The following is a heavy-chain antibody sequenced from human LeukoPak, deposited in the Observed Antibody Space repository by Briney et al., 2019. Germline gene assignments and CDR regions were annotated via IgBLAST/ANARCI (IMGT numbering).Heavy chain of an antibody. J-gene: IGHJ4*02. V-gene: IGHV3-66*04. Sequence: GGSLRLSCAASGFTFSSYSMNWVRQAPGKGLDWVSVIYSGGSTYYADSVKGRFTISGDNSKNTLYLQMNSLRAEDTAVYYCARPPGYYYDSSGYALRDYWGQGTLVTVSS. CDR2: IYSGGST. CDR1: GFTFSSYS. D-gene: IGHD3-22*01. CDR3: ARPPGYYYDSSGYALRDY.